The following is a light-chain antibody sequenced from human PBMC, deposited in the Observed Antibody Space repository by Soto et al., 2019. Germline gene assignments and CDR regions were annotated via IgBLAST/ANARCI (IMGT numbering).Light chain of an antibody. CDR1: SSDVGSYSF. CDR3: CSYAGSNTYV. J-gene: IGLJ1*01. CDR2: EGS. V-gene: IGLV2-23*01. Sequence: SVLTQPASVSGSPGQSITISCTGTSSDVGSYSFVTWYQQHPGKVPKLIIYEGSKRPPGVSNRFSGSKSGNTASLTISGLQGEDEADYYCCSYAGSNTYVFGSGTKVTVL.